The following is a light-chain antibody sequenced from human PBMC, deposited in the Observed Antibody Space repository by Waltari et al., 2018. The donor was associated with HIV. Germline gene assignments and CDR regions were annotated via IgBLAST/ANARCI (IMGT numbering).Light chain of an antibody. CDR3: QQYYSYPRT. Sequence: ALRLKQSPPSSSLYTRDSVITTCRASHDISTYLAWYQQKPGTAPKLLIYGASTLQSGVPSRFSGSGSGTDYTLTISCLQSEDFATYFCQQYYSYPRTFGQGTKVEVK. CDR1: HDISTY. V-gene: IGKV1-8*01. J-gene: IGKJ1*01. CDR2: GAS.